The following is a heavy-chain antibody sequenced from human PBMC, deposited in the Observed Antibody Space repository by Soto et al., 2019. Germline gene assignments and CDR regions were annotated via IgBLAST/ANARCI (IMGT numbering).Heavy chain of an antibody. Sequence: PSETLSLTCTVSGGSISSGGYYWSWIRQHPGKGLEWIGYIYYSGSTYYNPSLKSRVTISVDTSKNQFSLKMSSVTAADTAVYYCAREGRGEAAGWGHWFDPWGQGTLVTVSS. CDR3: AREGRGEAAGWGHWFDP. J-gene: IGHJ5*02. CDR2: IYYSGST. V-gene: IGHV4-31*03. CDR1: GGSISSGGYY. D-gene: IGHD6-13*01.